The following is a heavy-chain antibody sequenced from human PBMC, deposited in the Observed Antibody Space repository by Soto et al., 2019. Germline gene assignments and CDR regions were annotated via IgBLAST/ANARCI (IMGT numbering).Heavy chain of an antibody. CDR3: ARANQDNWFDP. CDR1: GFTFSSYA. V-gene: IGHV3-23*01. D-gene: IGHD2-2*01. Sequence: PGGSLRLSCAASGFTFSSYAMSWVRQAPGKGLEWVSAISGSGGSTYYADSVKGRFTISRDNSTSTAYMELSSLRSEDTAVYYCARANQDNWFDPWGQGTMVTVSS. CDR2: ISGSGGST. J-gene: IGHJ5*02.